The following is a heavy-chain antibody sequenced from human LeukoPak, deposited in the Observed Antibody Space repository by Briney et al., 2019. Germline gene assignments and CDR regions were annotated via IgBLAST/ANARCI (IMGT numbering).Heavy chain of an antibody. V-gene: IGHV1-69*05. J-gene: IGHJ5*02. CDR1: GGTFSSYA. CDR2: IIPIFGTA. CDR3: AREAITIFGVVRTQTTYGPHRFDP. D-gene: IGHD3-3*01. Sequence: ASVKVSCKASGGTFSSYAISWVRQAPGQGLERMGGIIPIFGTANYAQKFRGRVTMTRDMSTSTVYMELSSLRSEDTAVYYCAREAITIFGVVRTQTTYGPHRFDPWGQGTLVTVSS.